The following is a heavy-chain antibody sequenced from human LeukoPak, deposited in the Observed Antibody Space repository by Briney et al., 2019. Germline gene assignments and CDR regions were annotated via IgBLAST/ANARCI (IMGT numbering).Heavy chain of an antibody. CDR1: GFTFSSYS. CDR3: ARDANSYDSRGWFDP. CDR2: ISSSSSYI. D-gene: IGHD3-22*01. Sequence: GGSLRLSCAASGFTFSSYSMNWVRQAPGKGLEWVSSISSSSSYIYYADSVKGRFTISRDNAKNSLYLQMNSLRAEDTAVYYCARDANSYDSRGWFDPWGQGTLVTVSS. J-gene: IGHJ5*02. V-gene: IGHV3-21*01.